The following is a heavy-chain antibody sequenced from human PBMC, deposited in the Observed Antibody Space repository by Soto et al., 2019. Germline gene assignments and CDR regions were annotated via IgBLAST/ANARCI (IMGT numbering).Heavy chain of an antibody. Sequence: ASVKVSCKVSGYTLTELSMHWVRQAPGKGLEWMGGFDPEDGETIYAQKFQGRVTMTEDTSTDTAYMELSSLRSEDTAVYYCATSVRGGMITFGGVYPGYWGQGILVNVS. J-gene: IGHJ4*02. CDR3: ATSVRGGMITFGGVYPGY. V-gene: IGHV1-24*01. CDR1: GYTLTELS. D-gene: IGHD3-16*01. CDR2: FDPEDGET.